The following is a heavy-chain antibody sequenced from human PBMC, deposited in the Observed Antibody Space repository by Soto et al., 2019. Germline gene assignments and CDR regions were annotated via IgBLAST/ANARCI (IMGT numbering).Heavy chain of an antibody. CDR3: ARGDSTDCSNSVCSFFYNHDMDV. D-gene: IGHD2-8*01. CDR1: GYSFTDYH. J-gene: IGHJ6*02. V-gene: IGHV1-2*04. CDR2: INPKSGGT. Sequence: ASVKVSCKASGYSFTDYHIHWVRQAPGQGLEWLGRINPKSGGTSTAQKFQGWVTMTTDTSISTAPMELTRLTSYDTAIYYCARGDSTDCSNSVCSFFYNHDMDVWGQGTTVTVSS.